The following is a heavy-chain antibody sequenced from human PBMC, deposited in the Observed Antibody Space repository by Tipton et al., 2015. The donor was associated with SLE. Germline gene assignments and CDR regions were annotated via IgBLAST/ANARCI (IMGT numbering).Heavy chain of an antibody. V-gene: IGHV4-59*11. CDR2: ISYTGNT. Sequence: TLSLTCTVSGASISTHYWSWIRQPPGKGLEWIGYISYTGNTNFNPSLRSRVTMSVDTSKNQFSLRLTSLTAADTAMYYCARDSAVNFWYFDLWGRGTLVTVSS. CDR1: GASISTHY. CDR3: ARDSAVNFWYFDL. J-gene: IGHJ2*01.